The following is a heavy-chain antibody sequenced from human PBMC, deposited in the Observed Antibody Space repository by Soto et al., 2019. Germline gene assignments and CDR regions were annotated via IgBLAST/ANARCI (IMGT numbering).Heavy chain of an antibody. CDR3: ARTYSTTKRNALGD. Sequence: EVQLVESGGGLVQPGGSLRLSCAASGLTFSTYWMHWVRQVPGKGLVWVSRINRDGSNTNYADSVKGRFTISRDHFKNTVYLQMSSLSAEDTAVYYCARTYSTTKRNALGDWGQGTLVTVSS. J-gene: IGHJ4*02. CDR1: GLTFSTYW. D-gene: IGHD2-2*01. V-gene: IGHV3-74*01. CDR2: INRDGSNT.